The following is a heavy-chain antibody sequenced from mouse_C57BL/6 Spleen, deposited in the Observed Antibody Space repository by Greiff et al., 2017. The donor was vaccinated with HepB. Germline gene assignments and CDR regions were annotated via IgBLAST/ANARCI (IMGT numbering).Heavy chain of an antibody. CDR3: ARYSNYPSAMDY. CDR2: IYPGDGDT. J-gene: IGHJ4*01. D-gene: IGHD2-5*01. Sequence: QIQLQQSGAELVKPGASVKISCKASGYAFSSYWMNWVKQRPGKGLEWIGQIYPGDGDTNYNGKFKGKATLTADKSSSTAYMQLSSLTSEDSAVYFCARYSNYPSAMDYWGQGTSVTVSS. V-gene: IGHV1-80*01. CDR1: GYAFSSYW.